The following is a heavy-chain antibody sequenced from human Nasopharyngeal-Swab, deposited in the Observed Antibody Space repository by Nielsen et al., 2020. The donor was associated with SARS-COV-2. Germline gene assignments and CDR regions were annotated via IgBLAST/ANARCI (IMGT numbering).Heavy chain of an antibody. V-gene: IGHV4-34*01. CDR2: INHSGST. CDR3: ARGVVLRYFDWSAHAFDI. J-gene: IGHJ3*02. D-gene: IGHD3-9*01. Sequence: VRQMPGKGLEWIGEINHSGSTNYNPSLKSRVTISVDTSKNQFSLKLSSVTAADTAVYYCARGVVLRYFDWSAHAFDIWGQGTMVTVS.